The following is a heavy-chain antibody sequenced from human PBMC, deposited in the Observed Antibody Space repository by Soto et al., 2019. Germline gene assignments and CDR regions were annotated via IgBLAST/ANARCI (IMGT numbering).Heavy chain of an antibody. Sequence: GGSLRLSCAASGFTFSSYAMHWVRQAPGKGLEWVAVISYDGSNKYYADSVKGRFTISRDNSKNTLYLQMNSLRAEDTAVYYCARDYFLFLSYYGMDVWGQGTTVTVSS. CDR2: ISYDGSNK. CDR1: GFTFSSYA. CDR3: ARDYFLFLSYYGMDV. J-gene: IGHJ6*02. V-gene: IGHV3-30-3*01. D-gene: IGHD3-3*01.